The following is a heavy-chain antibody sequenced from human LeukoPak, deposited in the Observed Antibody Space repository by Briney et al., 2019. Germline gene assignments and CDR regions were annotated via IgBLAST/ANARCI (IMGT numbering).Heavy chain of an antibody. D-gene: IGHD4-17*01. CDR1: GGSISSYY. CDR2: IYYSTT. V-gene: IGHV4-59*08. CDR3: ARLKYGDYGLYYFDY. Sequence: SETLSLTCTVSGGSISSYYWSWIRQPPGKGLESIGDIYYSTTNYNPSLKSRVTTSVDSSQNQFSLKLSSVTAADTAVYYCARLKYGDYGLYYFDYWGQGTLVTVFS. J-gene: IGHJ4*02.